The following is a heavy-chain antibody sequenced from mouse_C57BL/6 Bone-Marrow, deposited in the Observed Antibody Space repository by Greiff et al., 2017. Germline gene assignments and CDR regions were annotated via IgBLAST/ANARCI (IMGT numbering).Heavy chain of an antibody. D-gene: IGHD2-3*01. J-gene: IGHJ1*03. Sequence: QVQLQQSGPGLVAPSQSLSITCTVSGFSLTSYGVSWVRQPPGKGLEWLGVIWGDGSTNYHSALISRLSISKDNSKSQVFLKLNSLQTDDTATYYWAKPGDDDGYSDWYFDVWGTGTTVTVSS. CDR1: GFSLTSYG. CDR2: IWGDGST. V-gene: IGHV2-3*01. CDR3: AKPGDDDGYSDWYFDV.